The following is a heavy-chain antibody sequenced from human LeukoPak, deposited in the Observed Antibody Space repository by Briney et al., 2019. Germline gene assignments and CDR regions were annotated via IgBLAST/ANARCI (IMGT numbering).Heavy chain of an antibody. V-gene: IGHV4-61*01. J-gene: IGHJ4*02. CDR2: IYYSGSA. D-gene: IGHD7-27*01. Sequence: AETLSLTCTVSGGSISSSSYYWSWIRQPPGKGLEWIGYIYYSGSANYNPSLKSRVTISVDTSKNQFSLKLSSVTAADTAVYYCARSNWGSEYYFDYWGQGTLVTVSS. CDR3: ARSNWGSEYYFDY. CDR1: GGSISSSSYY.